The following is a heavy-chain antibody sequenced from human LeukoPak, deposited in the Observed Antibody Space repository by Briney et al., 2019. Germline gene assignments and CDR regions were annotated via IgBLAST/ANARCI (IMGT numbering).Heavy chain of an antibody. D-gene: IGHD3-22*01. CDR1: GYTFSTYS. Sequence: GASVKVSCKASGYTFSTYSINWVRQAPGQGLEWMGRIIPILGIANYAQKFQGRVTITADKSTSTAYMELSSLRSEDTAVYYCARGKRDSSGSFDYWGQGTLVTVSS. J-gene: IGHJ4*02. V-gene: IGHV1-69*02. CDR2: IIPILGIA. CDR3: ARGKRDSSGSFDY.